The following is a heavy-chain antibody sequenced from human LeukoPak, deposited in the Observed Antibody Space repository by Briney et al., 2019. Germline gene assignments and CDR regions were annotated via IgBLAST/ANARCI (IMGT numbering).Heavy chain of an antibody. Sequence: PGGSLRLSCAASGFTFSSYSMNWVRQAPGKGLEWVSSISSSSSYIYYADSVKGRLTISRDNARNSLYLQMNSLRAEDTAVYYCARVRYYGSEVDYWGQGTLVTVSS. CDR3: ARVRYYGSEVDY. V-gene: IGHV3-21*01. D-gene: IGHD3-10*01. CDR1: GFTFSSYS. J-gene: IGHJ4*02. CDR2: ISSSSSYI.